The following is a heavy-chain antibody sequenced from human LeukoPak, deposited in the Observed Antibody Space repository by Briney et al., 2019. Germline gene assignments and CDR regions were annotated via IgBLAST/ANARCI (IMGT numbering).Heavy chain of an antibody. CDR3: ARNVLRYFDWLLAAYDAFDI. CDR1: GGTFSSYA. Sequence: SVKVSCKASGGTFSSYAISWVRQAPGQGLEWMGGIIPIFGTADYAQKFQGRVTITADESTSTAYMELSSLRSEDTAVYYCARNVLRYFDWLLAAYDAFDIWGQGTMVIVSS. J-gene: IGHJ3*02. D-gene: IGHD3-9*01. V-gene: IGHV1-69*13. CDR2: IIPIFGTA.